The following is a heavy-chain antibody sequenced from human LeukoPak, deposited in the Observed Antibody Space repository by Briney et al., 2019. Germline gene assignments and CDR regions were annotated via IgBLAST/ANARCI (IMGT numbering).Heavy chain of an antibody. J-gene: IGHJ4*02. D-gene: IGHD3-22*01. CDR2: IYSGGNT. V-gene: IGHV3-66*01. Sequence: GGPLRLSCAAFGFTVSVSYMSWVRQAPGKGLECVSVIYSGGNTYYADSVKGRFTISRDNSKNTLYLQMNSLRAEDTAVYYCARKTDSGGQGDYWGPGTLVTVSS. CDR1: GFTVSVSY. CDR3: ARKTDSGGQGDY.